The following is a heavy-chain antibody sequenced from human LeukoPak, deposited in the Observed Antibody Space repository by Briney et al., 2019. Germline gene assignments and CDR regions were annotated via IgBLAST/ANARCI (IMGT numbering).Heavy chain of an antibody. Sequence: SVKVSCTASGGTFSSYAISWVRQAPGQGLEWMGGIIPIFGTANYAQKFQGRVTITADESTSTAYMELSSLRSEDTAVYYCARKPRPDSSSWYFSVGYYYGMDVWGQGTTVTVSS. CDR2: IIPIFGTA. CDR1: GGTFSSYA. V-gene: IGHV1-69*13. D-gene: IGHD6-13*01. CDR3: ARKPRPDSSSWYFSVGYYYGMDV. J-gene: IGHJ6*02.